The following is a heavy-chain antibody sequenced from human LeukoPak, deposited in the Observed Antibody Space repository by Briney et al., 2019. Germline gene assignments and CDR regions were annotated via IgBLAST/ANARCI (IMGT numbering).Heavy chain of an antibody. V-gene: IGHV1-69*13. CDR1: GGTFSRYT. CDR2: VIPIFGTA. J-gene: IGHJ4*02. Sequence: SVRVSCRASGGTFSRYTISWVRQAPGQGPEWMGGVIPIFGTANYAQKFQGRVTITADESTSTAYMELRSLRAEDTAVYYCARYSAIVDSSGYYYLWWGQGTLVTVSS. D-gene: IGHD3-22*01. CDR3: ARYSAIVDSSGYYYLW.